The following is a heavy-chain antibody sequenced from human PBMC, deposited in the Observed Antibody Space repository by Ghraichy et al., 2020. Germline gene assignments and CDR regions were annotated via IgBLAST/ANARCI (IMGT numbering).Heavy chain of an antibody. CDR1: GGSISSYY. V-gene: IGHV4-59*01. J-gene: IGHJ5*02. D-gene: IGHD5-18*01. CDR2: IYYSGST. CDR3: ARGEAMVLNWFDP. Sequence: SETLSLTCTVSGGSISSYYWSWIRQPPGKGLEWIGYIYYSGSTNYNPSLKSRVTISVDTSKNQFPLKLSSVTAADTAVYYCARGEAMVLNWFDPWGQGTLVTVSS.